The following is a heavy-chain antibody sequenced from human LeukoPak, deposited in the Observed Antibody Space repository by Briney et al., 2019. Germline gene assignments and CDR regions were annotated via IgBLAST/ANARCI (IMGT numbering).Heavy chain of an antibody. Sequence: QAGGSLRLSCAASGFTFSSYDMHWVRQAPGKGLEWVAIVWFDGSKKYYADSVKGRFTISRDNSNNTLSLQMDSLRAEDTAAFYCARGGGRWLPPRARGAFDIWGQGTMVTVSS. D-gene: IGHD6-19*01. V-gene: IGHV3-33*01. CDR3: ARGGGRWLPPRARGAFDI. CDR2: VWFDGSKK. J-gene: IGHJ3*02. CDR1: GFTFSSYD.